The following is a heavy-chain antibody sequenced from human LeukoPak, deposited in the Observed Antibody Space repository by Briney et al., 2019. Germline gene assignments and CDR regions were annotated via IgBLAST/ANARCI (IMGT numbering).Heavy chain of an antibody. V-gene: IGHV1-46*01. CDR1: GYTFTSYY. J-gene: IGHJ4*02. D-gene: IGHD3-10*01. CDR2: INPSGGST. CDR3: ARAASSSGRRLDY. Sequence: ASVKVSCKASGYTFTSYYIHWVRQAPGQGLEWMGIINPSGGSTSYAQKFQGRVAMTRDTSTSTVYMELSSLRSEDPAVYYCARAASSSGRRLDYWGQGTLVTVSS.